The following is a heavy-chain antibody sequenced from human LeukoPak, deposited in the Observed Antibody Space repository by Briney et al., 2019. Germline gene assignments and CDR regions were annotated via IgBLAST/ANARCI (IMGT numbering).Heavy chain of an antibody. CDR1: GFTFNTYE. D-gene: IGHD4-17*01. J-gene: IGHJ3*02. CDR2: IPSSGGSN. Sequence: PGGSLRLSCAASGFTFNTYEMNWVRQAPGKGLEWLSYIPSSGGSNYYADSVKGRFTISRDNAKNSLYLQMNSLRVEDTAVYYCARDAYGATFGAFDIWARGTTVTVSS. V-gene: IGHV3-48*03. CDR3: ARDAYGATFGAFDI.